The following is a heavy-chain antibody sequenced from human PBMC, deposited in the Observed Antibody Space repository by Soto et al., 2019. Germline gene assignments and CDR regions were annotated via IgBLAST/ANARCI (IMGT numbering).Heavy chain of an antibody. Sequence: SVKVSCKASGGTFSSYAISWVRQAPGQGLEWMGGIIPIFGTANYAQKFQGRVTITADESTSTAYMELSSLRSEDTAVYYCARDRPYSSSWASWPPAFAPWGQGTLVTVSS. CDR3: ARDRPYSSSWASWPPAFAP. CDR2: IIPIFGTA. CDR1: GGTFSSYA. D-gene: IGHD6-13*01. J-gene: IGHJ5*02. V-gene: IGHV1-69*13.